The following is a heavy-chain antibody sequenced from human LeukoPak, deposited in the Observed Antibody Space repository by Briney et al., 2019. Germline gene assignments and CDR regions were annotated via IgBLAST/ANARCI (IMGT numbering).Heavy chain of an antibody. CDR2: IYYSGST. CDR3: ARLRPKTTVTTEYYMDV. J-gene: IGHJ6*03. Sequence: SETLSLTCTVSGGSISSSSYYWGWIRQPPGKGLEWIGSIYYSGSTYYNPSLKSRVTISVDTSKNQFSLELSSVTAADTAVYYCARLRPKTTVTTEYYMDVWGKGTTVTVSS. D-gene: IGHD4-17*01. V-gene: IGHV4-39*01. CDR1: GGSISSSSYY.